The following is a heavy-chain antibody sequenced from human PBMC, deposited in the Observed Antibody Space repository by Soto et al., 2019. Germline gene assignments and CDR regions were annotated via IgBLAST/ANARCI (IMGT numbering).Heavy chain of an antibody. CDR3: AKGVLNGRWYAED. D-gene: IGHD6-13*01. V-gene: IGHV3-23*01. Sequence: PGGSLRLSCGASGFTFSTCVMTWVRQAPGKGLDWVSCITGGVSGTHYADSVKGRFTISRDNSKNTMYLQMNNLRVEDTGVYYCAKGVLNGRWYAEDWGQGTQVTVSS. J-gene: IGHJ4*02. CDR2: ITGGVSGT. CDR1: GFTFSTCV.